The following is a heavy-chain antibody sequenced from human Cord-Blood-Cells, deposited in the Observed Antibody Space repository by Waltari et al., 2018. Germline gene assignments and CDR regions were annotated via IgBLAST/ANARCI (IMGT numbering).Heavy chain of an antibody. CDR3: ATVKGDYGDYGWYFDL. Sequence: QVQLVQSGAEVKKPGASVKVSCKVSGYTLTELSMHWVRQAPGKGLEWMGGFDPEEGETIYGQKFQGRVTMTEDTSTDTAYMELSSLRSEDTAVYYCATVKGDYGDYGWYFDLWGRGTLVTVSS. V-gene: IGHV1-24*01. CDR1: GYTLTELS. J-gene: IGHJ2*01. D-gene: IGHD4-17*01. CDR2: FDPEEGET.